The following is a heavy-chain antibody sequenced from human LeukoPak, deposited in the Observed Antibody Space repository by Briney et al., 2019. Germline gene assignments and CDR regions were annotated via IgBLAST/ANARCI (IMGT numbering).Heavy chain of an antibody. CDR1: GGSISSYY. CDR3: ARDQMYYDILTGYRGGWFDP. J-gene: IGHJ5*02. Sequence: PPETLSLTCTVSGGSISSYYWSWIRQPPGKGLEWIGYIYYSGSTNYNPSLTSRVTISVDTSKNQFSLKLSSVTAADTAVYYCARDQMYYDILTGYRGGWFDPWGQGTLVTVSS. V-gene: IGHV4-59*01. CDR2: IYYSGST. D-gene: IGHD3-9*01.